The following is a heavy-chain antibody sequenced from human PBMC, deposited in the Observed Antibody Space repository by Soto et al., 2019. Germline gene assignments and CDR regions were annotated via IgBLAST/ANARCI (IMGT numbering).Heavy chain of an antibody. V-gene: IGHV4-39*01. CDR2: IYYSGST. CDR3: ARQRTSVVTQAYFDV. D-gene: IGHD2-21*02. CDR1: GGSISSRSYF. J-gene: IGHJ4*02. Sequence: ETLCVTCPVHGGSISSRSYFLGWIRQPPGKGLEWIGSIYYSGSTYNNPSLRSRVSMSIDTPKDQFSRKLKSVTATDTALYFCARQRTSVVTQAYFDVWGPGSLVTVSS.